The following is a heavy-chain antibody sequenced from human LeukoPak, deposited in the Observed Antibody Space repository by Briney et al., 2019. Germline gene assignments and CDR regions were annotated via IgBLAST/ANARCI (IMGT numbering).Heavy chain of an antibody. D-gene: IGHD1-26*01. V-gene: IGHV4-61*02. J-gene: IGHJ6*03. Sequence: PSETLSLTCTVSGGSISSSSYYWSWIRQPAGKGLEWIGRIYTSGSTNYNPSLKSRVTISVDTSKNQFSLKLSSVTAADTAVYYCARLGATSHSYYMDVWGKGTTVTVSS. CDR2: IYTSGST. CDR1: GGSISSSSYY. CDR3: ARLGATSHSYYMDV.